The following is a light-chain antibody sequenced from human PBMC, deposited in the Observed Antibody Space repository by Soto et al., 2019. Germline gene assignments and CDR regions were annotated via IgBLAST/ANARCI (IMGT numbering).Light chain of an antibody. CDR2: KVS. J-gene: IGKJ2*01. CDR1: QSLVFMSGNIY. Sequence: DVVMTQSPLSLPVTLGQPASISCRSSQSLVFMSGNIYLTWFQQSPGHAPRRLIYKVSDRESGVPDRFSGSGSDTNFTLRIRRVEPEDVGVYFCMQGTHWPFTFGQGTKLEIK. V-gene: IGKV2-30*01. CDR3: MQGTHWPFT.